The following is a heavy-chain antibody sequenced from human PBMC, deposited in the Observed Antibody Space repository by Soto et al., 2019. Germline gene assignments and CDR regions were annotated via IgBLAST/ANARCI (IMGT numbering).Heavy chain of an antibody. CDR1: GGSFSGYY. Sequence: QVQLQQWGAGLLKPSETLSLTCAVYGGSFSGYYWSWIRQPPGKGLEWVGEINHSGSTNYNPSLKSRVTISVDTSKNQFSLKLSSVTAADTAVYYCARAGLRYSSGWFDYWGQGTLVTVSS. J-gene: IGHJ4*02. CDR2: INHSGST. V-gene: IGHV4-34*01. D-gene: IGHD6-19*01. CDR3: ARAGLRYSSGWFDY.